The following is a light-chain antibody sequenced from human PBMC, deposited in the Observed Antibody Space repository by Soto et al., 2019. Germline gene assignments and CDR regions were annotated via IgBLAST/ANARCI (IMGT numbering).Light chain of an antibody. J-gene: IGKJ5*01. CDR1: QGISSA. V-gene: IGKV1D-13*01. Sequence: AIQLTQSPSSLSASVGDRVTITCRASQGISSALAWYQQKPGKAPKLLIYDASSLESGVPPRFSGSGSGTDFTLTISSLQPEDFATYYCQQFNDYPSITFGQGTRLEMK. CDR3: QQFNDYPSIT. CDR2: DAS.